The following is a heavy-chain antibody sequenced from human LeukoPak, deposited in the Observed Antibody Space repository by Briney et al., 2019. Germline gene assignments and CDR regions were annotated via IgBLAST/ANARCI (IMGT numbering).Heavy chain of an antibody. D-gene: IGHD3-9*01. V-gene: IGHV3-23*01. CDR2: ISGSGGST. CDR3: AKNYDILTGYYPDDAFDI. Sequence: PGGSLRLSCAASGFTFSSYAMSWVRQAPGKGLEWVSAISGSGGSTYYADSVKGRFTISRDNSKNTLYLQMNSLRAEDTAVYYCAKNYDILTGYYPDDAFDIWGQGTMVTVSS. CDR1: GFTFSSYA. J-gene: IGHJ3*02.